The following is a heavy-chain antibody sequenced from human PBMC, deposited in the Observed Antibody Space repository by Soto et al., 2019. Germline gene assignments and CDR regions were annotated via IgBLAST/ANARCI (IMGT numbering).Heavy chain of an antibody. Sequence: PSETLSLTCNASGGSVSSSDSAWGWIRQSPGKGLEWIGTIDYSGTIYYIPSLKSRITISIDTSKNQISLKMTSVTAADTAVYYCVSHLHNQGFGYYFDSWGQGTL. CDR3: VSHLHNQGFGYYFDS. J-gene: IGHJ4*02. CDR1: GGSVSSSDSA. V-gene: IGHV4-39*01. CDR2: IDYSGTI. D-gene: IGHD3-10*01.